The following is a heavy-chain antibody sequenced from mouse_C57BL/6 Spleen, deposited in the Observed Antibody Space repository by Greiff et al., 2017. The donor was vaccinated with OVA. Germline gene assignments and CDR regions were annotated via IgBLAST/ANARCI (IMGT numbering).Heavy chain of an antibody. CDR3: ARSDYDAGFAY. CDR1: GYTFTEYT. CDR2: FYPGSGSI. D-gene: IGHD2-4*01. V-gene: IGHV1-62-2*01. J-gene: IGHJ3*01. Sequence: HVQLQQSGAELVKPGASVKLSCKASGYTFTEYTIHWVKQRSGQGLEWIGWFYPGSGSIKYNEKFKSKATLTVDKSSSTAYMQLSSLTSEDSAVYYCARSDYDAGFAYWGQGTLVTVSA.